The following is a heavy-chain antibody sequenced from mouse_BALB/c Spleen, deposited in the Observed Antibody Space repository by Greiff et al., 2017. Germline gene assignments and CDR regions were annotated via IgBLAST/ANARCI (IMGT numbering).Heavy chain of an antibody. Sequence: EVQLQQSGAELVKPGASVKLSCTASGFNIKDTYMHWVKQRPEQGLEWIGRIDPANGNTKYDPKFQGKATITADTSSNTAYLQLSSLTSEDTAVYYCVREGVYYGSSFAYWGQGTLVTVSA. J-gene: IGHJ3*01. CDR3: VREGVYYGSSFAY. CDR1: GFNIKDTY. V-gene: IGHV14-3*02. D-gene: IGHD1-1*01. CDR2: IDPANGNT.